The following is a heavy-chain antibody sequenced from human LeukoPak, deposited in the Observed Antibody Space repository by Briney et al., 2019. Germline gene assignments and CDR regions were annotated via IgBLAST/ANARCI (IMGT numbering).Heavy chain of an antibody. CDR3: ARARGAGAFDI. CDR2: INHSGST. CDR1: GGSFSGYY. J-gene: IGHJ3*02. V-gene: IGHV4-34*01. Sequence: PSETLSLTCAVYGGSFSGYYWSWIRQPPGKGLEWIGEINHSGSTNYNPSLRSRVTISVDTSKNQFSLKLSSVTAADTAVYYCARARGAGAFDIWGQGTMVTVSS. D-gene: IGHD3-10*01.